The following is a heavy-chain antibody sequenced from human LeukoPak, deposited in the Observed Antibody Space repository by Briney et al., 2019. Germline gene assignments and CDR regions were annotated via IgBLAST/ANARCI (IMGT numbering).Heavy chain of an antibody. CDR3: ARRYGSGSYDKFDY. J-gene: IGHJ4*02. Sequence: PSETLSLTCTVSGGXISSYHCNWIRQPPGKGLEWIGHIFSTGSTNYNPSLQSRVTISLDTSKSQFCLRLTSVAAADTAVYYCARRYGSGSYDKFDYLGQGTLVTVSS. CDR1: GGXISSYH. V-gene: IGHV4-59*08. CDR2: IFSTGST. D-gene: IGHD3-10*01.